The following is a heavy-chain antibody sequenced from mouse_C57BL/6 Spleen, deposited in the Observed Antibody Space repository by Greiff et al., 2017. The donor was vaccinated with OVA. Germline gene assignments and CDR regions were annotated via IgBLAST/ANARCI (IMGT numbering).Heavy chain of an antibody. Sequence: QVQLQQPGAELVMPGASVKLSCKASGYTFTSYWMHWVKQRPGQGLEWIGEIDPSDSYTNYNQKFKGKSTLTVDKSSSTAYMQLSSLTSEDSAVYYCARGGESYVRDYFDYWGQGTTLTVSS. CDR3: ARGGESYVRDYFDY. J-gene: IGHJ2*01. D-gene: IGHD3-3*01. CDR2: IDPSDSYT. CDR1: GYTFTSYW. V-gene: IGHV1-69*01.